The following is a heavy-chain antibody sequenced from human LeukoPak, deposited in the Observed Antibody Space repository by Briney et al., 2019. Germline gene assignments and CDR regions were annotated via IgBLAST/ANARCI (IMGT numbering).Heavy chain of an antibody. V-gene: IGHV3-64D*06. CDR1: GFTFRTYA. D-gene: IGHD5-24*01. CDR3: AKDPEMATITGHYFDY. Sequence: GRSLRLSCSASGFTFRTYAMQWVRQAPGKGLEYVSAISSNGGSTYYADSVKGRFTISRDNSNNTLYLQMSSLRAEDTAVYYCAKDPEMATITGHYFDYWGQGTLVTVSS. J-gene: IGHJ4*02. CDR2: ISSNGGST.